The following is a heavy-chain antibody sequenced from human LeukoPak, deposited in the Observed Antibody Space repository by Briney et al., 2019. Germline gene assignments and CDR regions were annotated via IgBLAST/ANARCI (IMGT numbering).Heavy chain of an antibody. Sequence: SVKVSCKASGGTFSSYAISWVRQAPGQGLEWMGGIIPIFGTANYAQKFQGRVTITADESTSTAYMELSSLRSEDTAVYYCARWGVRRIAAAGTQDYYYGMDVWGQGTTVTVSS. CDR1: GGTFSSYA. CDR3: ARWGVRRIAAAGTQDYYYGMDV. V-gene: IGHV1-69*13. J-gene: IGHJ6*02. CDR2: IIPIFGTA. D-gene: IGHD6-13*01.